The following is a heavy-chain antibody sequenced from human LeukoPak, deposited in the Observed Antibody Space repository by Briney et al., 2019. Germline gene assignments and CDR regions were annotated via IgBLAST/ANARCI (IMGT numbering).Heavy chain of an antibody. CDR2: ISAYNGNT. V-gene: IGHV1-18*01. D-gene: IGHD3-16*02. Sequence: ASVKVSCKASGYTFTSYGISWVRQAPGQGLEWMGWISAYNGNTNYAQKLQGRVTMTTDTSTSTAYMELRSLRSDDTAVYYCARDHDGAVMVEPFDYWGQGTLVTVSS. J-gene: IGHJ4*02. CDR3: ARDHDGAVMVEPFDY. CDR1: GYTFTSYG.